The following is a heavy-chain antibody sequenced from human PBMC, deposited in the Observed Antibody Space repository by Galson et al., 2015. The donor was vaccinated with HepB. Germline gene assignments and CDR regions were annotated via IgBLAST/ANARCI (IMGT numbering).Heavy chain of an antibody. V-gene: IGHV5-51*01. CDR3: ARIDRTYCSRTRCYSFEM. Sequence: QSGAEVKKPGESLKISCKASGYTFTSYWIGWVRQMPGKGLEWMGIIYPGDSDTRYSPSFQGLVTISTDKSINTAYLQWSSLKASDTAMYYCARIDRTYCSRTRCYSFEMWGQGTMVTVSS. CDR2: IYPGDSDT. CDR1: GYTFTSYW. J-gene: IGHJ3*02. D-gene: IGHD2-2*02.